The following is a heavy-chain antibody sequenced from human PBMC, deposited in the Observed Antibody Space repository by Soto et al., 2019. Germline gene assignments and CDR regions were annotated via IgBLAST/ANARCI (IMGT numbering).Heavy chain of an antibody. D-gene: IGHD2-2*01. Sequence: LRLSCVTSGFTFNNYGIHWVRQAPGKGLEWVAVMWAGGRKENYADSVKGRFTMSRDLSKNTLYLQMDSLGAEDTAVYYCARDIDTSSHFGWFDPWGQGTLVTVSS. V-gene: IGHV3-33*01. CDR3: ARDIDTSSHFGWFDP. CDR2: MWAGGRKE. J-gene: IGHJ5*02. CDR1: GFTFNNYG.